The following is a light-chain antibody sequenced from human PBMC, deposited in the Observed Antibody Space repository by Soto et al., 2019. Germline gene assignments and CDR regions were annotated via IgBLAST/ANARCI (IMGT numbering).Light chain of an antibody. CDR1: QSVSST. CDR3: QHYNNWPRT. V-gene: IGKV3-15*01. CDR2: VAS. J-gene: IGKJ1*01. Sequence: EIVMTQSPATLSVSPGERATLFCRASQSVSSTLAWYQQKPGQAPRLLIYVASTRATGIPARFSGSGSGTEFTLTISSLQSEDFAVYYCQHYNNWPRTFGQGTKVEIK.